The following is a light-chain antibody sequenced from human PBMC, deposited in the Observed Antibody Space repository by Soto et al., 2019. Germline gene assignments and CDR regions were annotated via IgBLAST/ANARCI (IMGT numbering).Light chain of an antibody. V-gene: IGLV1-44*01. CDR2: SNN. Sequence: QSVLTQPPSASGTPGQRVTISCSGSSSNIGSNNVNWYQQLPGTAPKLLIYSNNQRPSGVPDLFSGSNSGTSASLAIIGLLSEDEADYYCAAWDDSLNGWVFGGGTKLTVL. CDR1: SSNIGSNN. CDR3: AAWDDSLNGWV. J-gene: IGLJ3*02.